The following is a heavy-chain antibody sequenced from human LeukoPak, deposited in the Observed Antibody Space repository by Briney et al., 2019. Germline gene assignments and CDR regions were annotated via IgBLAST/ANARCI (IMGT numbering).Heavy chain of an antibody. CDR1: GLTFDDYA. CDR3: AKGHSSGWFANWFDP. CDR2: ISWNSGSI. D-gene: IGHD6-19*01. J-gene: IGHJ5*02. Sequence: GRSLRLSCAASGLTFDDYAMHWVRQAPGKGLEWVSGISWNSGSIGYADSVKGRFTISRDNAKNSLYLQMNSLRAEDTALYYCAKGHSSGWFANWFDPWGQGTLVTVSS. V-gene: IGHV3-9*01.